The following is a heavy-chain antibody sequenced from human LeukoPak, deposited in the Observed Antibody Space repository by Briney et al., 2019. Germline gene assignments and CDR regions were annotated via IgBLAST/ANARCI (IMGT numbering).Heavy chain of an antibody. CDR3: ARDNSVGDNAWWFDP. D-gene: IGHD1-26*01. CDR2: IIPIFGTA. J-gene: IGHJ5*02. Sequence: SVKVSCKASGGTFSSYAIRWVRQAPGQGLEWMGGIIPIFGTANYAQKFQGRVTMTRDMSTSTDYMELSSLRSEDTAIYYCARDNSVGDNAWWFDPWGQGTLVTVFS. V-gene: IGHV1-69*05. CDR1: GGTFSSYA.